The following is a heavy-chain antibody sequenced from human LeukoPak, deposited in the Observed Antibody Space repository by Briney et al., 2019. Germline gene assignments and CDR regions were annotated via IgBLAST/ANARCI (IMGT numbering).Heavy chain of an antibody. Sequence: SETLSLTCTVSGGSVSSGSYYWSWIRQPPGKGLEWIGYIYYSGSTNYNPSLKSRVTISVDTSKNQFSLKLSSVTAADTAVYYCARDRIVVVPAAIVSYYYSMDVWGQGTTVTVSS. D-gene: IGHD2-2*01. V-gene: IGHV4-61*01. CDR3: ARDRIVVVPAAIVSYYYSMDV. CDR2: IYYSGST. J-gene: IGHJ6*02. CDR1: GGSVSSGSYY.